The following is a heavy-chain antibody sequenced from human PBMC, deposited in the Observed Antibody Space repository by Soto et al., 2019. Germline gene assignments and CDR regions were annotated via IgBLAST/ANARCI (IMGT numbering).Heavy chain of an antibody. Sequence: PSETLSLTCTVSGGSISSYYWSWIRQPPGKGLEWIGYIYYSGSTNYNPSLKSRVTISVDTSKNQFTLKLRSVTAADTAVYYCAKRYCNILTGFCDWYFDLWGRGALVTVSS. V-gene: IGHV4-59*08. CDR1: GGSISSYY. CDR3: AKRYCNILTGFCDWYFDL. D-gene: IGHD3-9*01. J-gene: IGHJ2*01. CDR2: IYYSGST.